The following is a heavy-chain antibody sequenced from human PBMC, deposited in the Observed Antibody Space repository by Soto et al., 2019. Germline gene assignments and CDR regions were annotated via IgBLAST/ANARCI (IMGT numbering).Heavy chain of an antibody. CDR1: GDSVSSNSAA. V-gene: IGHV6-1*01. CDR3: ALVNGYYYGMDV. CDR2: TYYRSKWYN. Sequence: PSQTLSLTCAISGDSVSSNSAAWSWIRQSPSRGLEWLGRTYYRSKWYNDYAVSVKSRITINPDTSKNQFSLQLNSVTPEDTAVYYCALVNGYYYGMDVWGQGTTVTVSS. J-gene: IGHJ6*02. D-gene: IGHD6-6*01.